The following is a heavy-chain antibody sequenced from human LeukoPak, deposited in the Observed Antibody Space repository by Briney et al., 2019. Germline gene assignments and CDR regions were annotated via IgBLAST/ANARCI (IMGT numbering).Heavy chain of an antibody. D-gene: IGHD3-22*01. Sequence: SETLSLTCTVSGGSISNKYWSWIRQPPGKALEWIGNIFYSGSTYYSPSLKSRVTISLDTFRNQFSLKLNSVTAADTAVYYCAKSNGYGLIDIWGQGTMVTVSS. CDR3: AKSNGYGLIDI. CDR1: GGSISNKY. V-gene: IGHV4-59*12. CDR2: IFYSGST. J-gene: IGHJ3*02.